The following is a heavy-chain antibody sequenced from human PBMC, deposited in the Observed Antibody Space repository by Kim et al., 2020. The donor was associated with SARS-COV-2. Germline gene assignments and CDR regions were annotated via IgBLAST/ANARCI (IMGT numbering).Heavy chain of an antibody. V-gene: IGHV1-8*01. Sequence: NSGNTGYAQKFQGRVTMTRNTSISTAYMELSSLRSEDTAVYYWARMAADPWGQGTLVTVSS. J-gene: IGHJ5*02. D-gene: IGHD6-13*01. CDR3: ARMAADP. CDR2: NSGNT.